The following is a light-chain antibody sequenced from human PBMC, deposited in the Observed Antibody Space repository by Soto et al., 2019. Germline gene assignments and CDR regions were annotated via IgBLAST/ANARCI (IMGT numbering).Light chain of an antibody. CDR2: DAS. J-gene: IGKJ5*01. CDR3: QQYENLVT. V-gene: IGKV1-33*01. Sequence: DIQMTQSPSFLSASVGDRLTITCQASQDIRNSLNWYQQKPGTXPXXLIYDASNLETGVPSRFSGSGSGTDFSFSISSLQPEDIATYYCQQYENLVTFGQGTRLEIK. CDR1: QDIRNS.